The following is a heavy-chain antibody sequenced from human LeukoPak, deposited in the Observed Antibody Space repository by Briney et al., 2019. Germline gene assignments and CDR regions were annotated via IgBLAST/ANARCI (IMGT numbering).Heavy chain of an antibody. J-gene: IGHJ4*02. D-gene: IGHD6-13*01. CDR1: GYTFTSYG. CDR2: TSAYNGNT. CDR3: ARSGVQTANSWYIY. Sequence: ASVKVSCKASGYTFTSYGISWVRQAPGQGLEWLGWTSAYNGNTNHAEKLQDRVTMTTDTSTSTAYMELRSLSSDDTAVYYCARSGVQTANSWYIYWGQGTLVTVSS. V-gene: IGHV1-18*01.